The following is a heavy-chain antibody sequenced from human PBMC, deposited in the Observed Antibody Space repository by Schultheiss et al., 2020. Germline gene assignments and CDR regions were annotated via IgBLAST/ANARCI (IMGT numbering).Heavy chain of an antibody. J-gene: IGHJ4*02. CDR1: GYTFTSYD. D-gene: IGHD6-19*01. Sequence: ASVKVSCKASGYTFTSYDINWVRQATGQGLEWMGWMNPNSGNTGYAQKFQGRVTMTRNTSISTAYMELSSLRSEDTAVYYCSRGSSGWYGEEFDYWGQGTLVTGSS. V-gene: IGHV1-8*01. CDR2: MNPNSGNT. CDR3: SRGSSGWYGEEFDY.